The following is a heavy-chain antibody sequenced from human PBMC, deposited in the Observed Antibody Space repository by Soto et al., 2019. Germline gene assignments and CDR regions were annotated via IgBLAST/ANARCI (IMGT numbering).Heavy chain of an antibody. V-gene: IGHV3-30*03. J-gene: IGHJ6*02. CDR3: ARDSSYDFWSGYFYYYYYYGMDV. D-gene: IGHD3-3*01. Sequence: GGSMGLSCAASGLSLSSYGMHWVRQAPGKGLEWVAVISYDGSNKYYADSVKGRFTISRDNAKNSLYLQMNSLRDEDTAVYYCARDSSYDFWSGYFYYYYYYGMDVWGQGTTVTVSS. CDR1: GLSLSSYG. CDR2: ISYDGSNK.